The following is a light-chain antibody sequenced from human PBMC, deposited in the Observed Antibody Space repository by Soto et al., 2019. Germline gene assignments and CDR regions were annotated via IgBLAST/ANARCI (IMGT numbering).Light chain of an antibody. J-gene: IGKJ2*01. CDR3: MQCSHWAYT. Sequence: DAVLTQSPLSLPVTLGQPASISCKSSQSLVYSDGNTYLNWFQQRPGQSPRRLISKISNRDSGDPARGTGRASCADFIVAISRVEADDVGVYYWMQCSHWAYTFGQGTKLEIK. V-gene: IGKV2-30*01. CDR2: KIS. CDR1: QSLVYSDGNTY.